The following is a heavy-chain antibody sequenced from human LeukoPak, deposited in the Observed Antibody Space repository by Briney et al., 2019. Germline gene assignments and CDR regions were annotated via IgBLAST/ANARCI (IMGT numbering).Heavy chain of an antibody. CDR1: GYTFTGYY. V-gene: IGHV1-2*02. CDR2: INPNSGGT. J-gene: IGHJ4*02. CDR3: AGDGYQSRRFFDY. Sequence: ASVKVSCKASGYTFTGYYMHWVRQAPGPGLEWRGWINPNSGGTNYVQKFQGRVTMTSDTSINTAYMELSRLISDDTAVYHCAGDGYQSRRFFDYWGQGTLVTVSS. D-gene: IGHD5-12*01.